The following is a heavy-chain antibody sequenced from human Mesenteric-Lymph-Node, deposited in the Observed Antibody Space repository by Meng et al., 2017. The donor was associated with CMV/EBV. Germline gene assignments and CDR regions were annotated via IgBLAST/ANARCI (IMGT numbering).Heavy chain of an antibody. CDR2: IKQDGSEK. V-gene: IGHV3-7*01. Sequence: GGSLRLSCAASGFTFSSFWMSWVRQAPGKGLEWVANIKQDGSEKYYVDSVRGRFIISRDNAKNSLYLQMNSLRAEDTAVYYCAKDWSISYWGQGTLVTVSS. CDR1: GFTFSSFW. CDR3: AKDWSISY. D-gene: IGHD2-21*01. J-gene: IGHJ4*02.